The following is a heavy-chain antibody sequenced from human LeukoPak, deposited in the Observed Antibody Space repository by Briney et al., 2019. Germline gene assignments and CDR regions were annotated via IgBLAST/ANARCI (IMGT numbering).Heavy chain of an antibody. CDR2: ISGSGGST. CDR1: GFTFSSYA. D-gene: IGHD2-2*01. Sequence: GGSLRLSCAASGFTFSSYAMSWVRQAPGKGLEWVSAISGSGGSTYYADSVKGRFTISRDNSKNTLYLQMNSLRAEDTAVYYCARGCSSTSCYGFDYWGQGTLVTVSS. J-gene: IGHJ4*02. V-gene: IGHV3-23*01. CDR3: ARGCSSTSCYGFDY.